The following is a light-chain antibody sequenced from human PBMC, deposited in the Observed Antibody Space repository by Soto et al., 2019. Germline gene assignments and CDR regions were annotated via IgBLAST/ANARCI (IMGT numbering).Light chain of an antibody. CDR3: ATWDDRLDGWV. Sequence: LAQPPSASGTPGQSVTISCSGGSSNIGSNTVNWFQQFPGKAPKLLINRNDQRPSGVPDRFSGSKSGTSASLAISGLQSDDEAAYYCATWDDRLDGWVFGGGTQLTVL. V-gene: IGLV1-44*01. CDR1: SSNIGSNT. J-gene: IGLJ3*02. CDR2: RND.